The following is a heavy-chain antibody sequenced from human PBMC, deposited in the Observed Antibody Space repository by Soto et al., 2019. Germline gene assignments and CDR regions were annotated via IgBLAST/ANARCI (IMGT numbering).Heavy chain of an antibody. CDR2: IYYSGST. V-gene: IGHV4-30-4*01. J-gene: IGHJ5*02. D-gene: IGHD2-21*02. Sequence: SETLSLTCTVSGGSMSSDSWTWIRQPPGKGLEWIGYIYYSGSTYYNPSLKSRVTISVDTSKNQFSLKLSPVTAADTAVYYCAREAVVTANWFDPWGQGTLVTVSS. CDR1: GGSMSSDS. CDR3: AREAVVTANWFDP.